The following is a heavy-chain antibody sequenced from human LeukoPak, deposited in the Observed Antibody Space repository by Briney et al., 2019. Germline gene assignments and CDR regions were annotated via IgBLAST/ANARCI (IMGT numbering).Heavy chain of an antibody. V-gene: IGHV4-59*12. J-gene: IGHJ4*02. Sequence: NPSETLSLTCTVSGGSISSYYWSWIRQPPGKGLEWIGYIYYSGSTNYNPSLKSRVTISVDTSKNQFSLKLSSVTAADTAVYYCARMYSSGWVDYWGQGTLVTVSS. CDR3: ARMYSSGWVDY. CDR1: GGSISSYY. CDR2: IYYSGST. D-gene: IGHD6-19*01.